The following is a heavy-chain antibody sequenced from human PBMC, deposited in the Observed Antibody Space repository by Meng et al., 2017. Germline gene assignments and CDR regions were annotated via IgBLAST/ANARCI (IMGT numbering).Heavy chain of an antibody. V-gene: IGHV3-21*01. CDR1: GFGFSFYA. D-gene: IGHD5/OR15-5a*01. CDR3: VRDHPTVSLDL. J-gene: IGHJ4*03. CDR2: ISSREKYI. Sequence: GESLKISCTASGFGFSFYAMNWVRQAPGKGLEWVSSISSREKYIYYADSVEGRFTISRDNAENSLFLQVNSLRAGDTAVYYCVRDHPTVSLDLWGHGTLVTVSS.